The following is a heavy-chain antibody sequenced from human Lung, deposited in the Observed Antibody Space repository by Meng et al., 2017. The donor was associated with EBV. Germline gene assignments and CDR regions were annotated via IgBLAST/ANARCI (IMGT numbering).Heavy chain of an antibody. Sequence: QVQLVQSGAAVKKPXSPVKLSXKASGGTFSSYTISWVRQAPGQGLEWMGRIIPILGIANDAQKFQGRVTITADKATSTAYMELSSLRSEDTAVYYCARDSSPPHPHPGWFDPWGQGTLVTVSS. CDR3: ARDSSPPHPHPGWFDP. D-gene: IGHD1-14*01. CDR2: IIPILGIA. CDR1: GGTFSSYT. V-gene: IGHV1-69*08. J-gene: IGHJ5*02.